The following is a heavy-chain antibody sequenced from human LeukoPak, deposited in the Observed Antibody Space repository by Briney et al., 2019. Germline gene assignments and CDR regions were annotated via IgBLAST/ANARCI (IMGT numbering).Heavy chain of an antibody. CDR2: ISGSGGPT. CDR3: SRGTPRDGYEY. CDR1: GFTFSSYW. D-gene: IGHD5-24*01. V-gene: IGHV3-23*01. J-gene: IGHJ4*02. Sequence: GGSLRLSCAASGFTFSSYWMSWVRQAPGKGLEWVSAISGSGGPTYYADSVKGRFTISRENSKNTLYLQVSSLRAEDTAVYYCSRGTPRDGYEYWGQGTLVTVSS.